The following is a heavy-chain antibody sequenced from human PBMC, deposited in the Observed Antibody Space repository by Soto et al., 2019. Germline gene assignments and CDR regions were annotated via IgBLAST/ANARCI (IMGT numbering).Heavy chain of an antibody. V-gene: IGHV4-34*01. Sequence: SETLSLTCAVYGGSFSGYYWSWIRQPPGKGLEWIGEINHSGSTNYNPSLKSRVTISVDTSKNQFSLKLSSVTAADTAVYYCARGSGVVVLAATPGAEFWFDPWGQGTLVTVSS. CDR2: INHSGST. CDR1: GGSFSGYY. D-gene: IGHD2-15*01. J-gene: IGHJ5*02. CDR3: ARGSGVVVLAATPGAEFWFDP.